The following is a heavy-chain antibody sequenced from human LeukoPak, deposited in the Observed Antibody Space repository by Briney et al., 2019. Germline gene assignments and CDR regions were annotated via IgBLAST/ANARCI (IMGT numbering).Heavy chain of an antibody. CDR1: GFMFRSYW. CDR3: ARDQSIPNLHAFDI. CDR2: IKQDGSEK. Sequence: PGGSLRLSCAASGFMFRSYWMTWVRQAPGKGLEWVANIKQDGSEKNYLDSVRGRFTISRDDARNSLYLQMNSLRVEDTAVYYCARDQSIPNLHAFDIWGQGTMVTVSS. J-gene: IGHJ3*02. V-gene: IGHV3-7*05. D-gene: IGHD1-14*01.